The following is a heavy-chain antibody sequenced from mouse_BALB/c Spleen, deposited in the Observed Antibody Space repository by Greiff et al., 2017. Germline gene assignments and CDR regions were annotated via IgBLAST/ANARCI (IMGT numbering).Heavy chain of an antibody. Sequence: QVQLKQSGAELVKPGASVKLSCKASGYTFTSYYLYWVKQRPGQGLEWIGEINPSNGGTNFNEKFKSKATLTVDKSSSTAYMQLSSLTSEDSAVYYCTRRGYRDYCDYWGQGTTLTVSS. CDR2: INPSNGGT. CDR3: TRRGYRDYCDY. J-gene: IGHJ2*01. V-gene: IGHV1S81*02. CDR1: GYTFTSYY. D-gene: IGHD2-14*01.